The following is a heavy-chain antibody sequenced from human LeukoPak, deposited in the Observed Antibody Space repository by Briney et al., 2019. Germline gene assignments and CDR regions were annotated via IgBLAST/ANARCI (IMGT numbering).Heavy chain of an antibody. CDR2: IYHSGST. V-gene: IGHV4-61*01. Sequence: PSETLSLTCTVSGYSISSGYYWSWIRQPPGKGLEWIGYIYHSGSTNYNPSLKSRVSISVDTSKNQFSLKLRSVTAADTAVYYCARLVGVTGEVGRFDPWGQGTLVTVSS. D-gene: IGHD3-16*01. CDR3: ARLVGVTGEVGRFDP. J-gene: IGHJ5*02. CDR1: GYSISSGYY.